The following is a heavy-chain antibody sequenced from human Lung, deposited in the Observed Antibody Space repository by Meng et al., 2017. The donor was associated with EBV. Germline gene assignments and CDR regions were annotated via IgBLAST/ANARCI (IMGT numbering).Heavy chain of an antibody. V-gene: IGHV1-18*01. D-gene: IGHD6-19*01. CDR2: ISAHNGNT. Sequence: LLVQVGAEAKKPGASGKVACTASGDTFTDYGITWGRQAPGQGLEWMGWISAHNGNTNYAQRLQARVTMTTDTSTSTAYMELRSLRSDDTAVYYCAVGLVPGDFWGQGTLVTVSS. CDR1: GDTFTDYG. CDR3: AVGLVPGDF. J-gene: IGHJ4*02.